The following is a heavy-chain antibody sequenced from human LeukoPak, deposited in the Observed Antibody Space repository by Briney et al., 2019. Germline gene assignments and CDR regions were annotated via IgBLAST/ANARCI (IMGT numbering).Heavy chain of an antibody. CDR3: ARVRIQPWPGAFDI. CDR2: ISSRSSYI. Sequence: GGSLRLSCAASGFTFSSYGMSWVRQAPGKGLEWVSPISSRSSYIYNADSVKGRFTISRDNAKSSLYLQMNSLRAEDTALYYCARVRIQPWPGAFDIWGQGTMVTVSS. D-gene: IGHD5-18*01. V-gene: IGHV3-21*01. J-gene: IGHJ3*02. CDR1: GFTFSSYG.